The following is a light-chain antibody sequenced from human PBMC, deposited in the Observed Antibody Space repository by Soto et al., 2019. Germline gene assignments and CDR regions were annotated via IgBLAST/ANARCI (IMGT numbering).Light chain of an antibody. Sequence: QSALTQPASVSGSPGQSITISCTGTSSDVGDYNYVSWYQQHPGKAPKLMIYEVSNRPSGISTRFSGSKSGNTASLTISGLQAEDEADYYCSSYTSSISVIFGGGTQLTVL. J-gene: IGLJ2*01. CDR3: SSYTSSISVI. CDR2: EVS. CDR1: SSDVGDYNY. V-gene: IGLV2-14*01.